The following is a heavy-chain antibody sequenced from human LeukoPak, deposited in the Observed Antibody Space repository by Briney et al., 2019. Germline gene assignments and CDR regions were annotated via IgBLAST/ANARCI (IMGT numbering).Heavy chain of an antibody. D-gene: IGHD3-10*01. CDR2: ISSDGGTI. CDR3: AKDYKDFPGYHFEH. J-gene: IGHJ4*02. CDR1: GFTFSRKT. Sequence: GGSLRLSCAASGFTFSRKTMNWVRQAPGKGLEWVSYISSDGGTIYYADSVRGRFTISRDNAKNSLYLQMNSLRAEDTAVYYCAKDYKDFPGYHFEHWGQGTLVTVSS. V-gene: IGHV3-48*01.